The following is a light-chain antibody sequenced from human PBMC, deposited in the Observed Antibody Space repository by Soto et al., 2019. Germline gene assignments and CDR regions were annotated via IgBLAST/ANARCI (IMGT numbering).Light chain of an antibody. V-gene: IGLV2-8*01. CDR2: EVS. J-gene: IGLJ2*01. CDR1: SSDVGGYNY. Sequence: QSAPTQPPSASGSPGQSATISCTGTSSDVGGYNYVSWYQQYPGKAPKLMIYEVSKRPSRVPDRFSGSKSGNTASLTVSGLQAEDEADYYCSSYAGSSTWVFGGGTKVTVL. CDR3: SSYAGSSTWV.